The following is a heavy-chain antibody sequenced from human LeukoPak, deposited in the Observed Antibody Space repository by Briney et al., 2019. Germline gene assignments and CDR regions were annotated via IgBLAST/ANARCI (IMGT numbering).Heavy chain of an antibody. D-gene: IGHD3-9*01. V-gene: IGHV3-49*03. CDR2: IRSRGYGGTT. J-gene: IGHJ4*02. CDR3: ARDRGLRYFAEETY. CDR1: GFTFGDYG. Sequence: GGSLRLSCAASGFTFGDYGMSWLRQAPGKGLEWVGFIRSRGYGGTTEYAASVKGRFTISRDDSKSIAYLQMDNLKTEDTAVYYCARDRGLRYFAEETYWGQGTLVTVSS.